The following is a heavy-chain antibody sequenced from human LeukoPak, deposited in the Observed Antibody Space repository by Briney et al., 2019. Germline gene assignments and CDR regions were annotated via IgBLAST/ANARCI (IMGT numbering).Heavy chain of an antibody. D-gene: IGHD2-2*02. CDR3: ARIIVVVPAAIRGAFDI. J-gene: IGHJ3*02. V-gene: IGHV4-38-2*01. CDR1: GYSISSGYY. CDR2: IYHSGST. Sequence: PSETLSLTCAVSGYSISSGYYWGWIRQPPGKGLEWIGSIYHSGSTYYNPSLKSRVTISVDTSKNQFSLKLSSVTAADTAVYYCARIIVVVPAAIRGAFDIWGQGTMVTVSS.